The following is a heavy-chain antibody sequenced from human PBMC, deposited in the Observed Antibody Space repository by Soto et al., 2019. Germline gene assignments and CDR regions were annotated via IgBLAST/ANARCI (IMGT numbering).Heavy chain of an antibody. CDR3: ARGSSGYISSWYYFDY. J-gene: IGHJ4*02. D-gene: IGHD6-13*01. Sequence: EVQVLESGGGLVQPGGSLRLSCAASGFTFSSYDMSWVRQAPGKGLEWVSGVSASGSITSYADSAKGRFTISRDNAKNTVSLLMNSLRAEDTAVYFCARGSSGYISSWYYFDYWGRGTLVTVSS. CDR2: VSASGSIT. CDR1: GFTFSSYD. V-gene: IGHV3-23*01.